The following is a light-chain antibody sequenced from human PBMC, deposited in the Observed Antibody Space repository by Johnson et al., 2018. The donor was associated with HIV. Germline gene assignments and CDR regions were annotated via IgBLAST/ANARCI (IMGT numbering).Light chain of an antibody. CDR2: DNN. Sequence: QSVLTQPPSVSAAPGQKVTISCSGSSSNIGNKYVSWYQQLPGTAPKVLIYDNNKRPSGIPDRFSASKSGTSATLGITGLQTGDEADYYCGAWDSSLSAYVFATETKVTVL. V-gene: IGLV1-51*01. CDR3: GAWDSSLSAYV. CDR1: SSNIGNKY. J-gene: IGLJ1*01.